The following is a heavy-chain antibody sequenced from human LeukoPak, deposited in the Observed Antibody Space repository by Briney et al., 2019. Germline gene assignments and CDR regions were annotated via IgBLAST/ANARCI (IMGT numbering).Heavy chain of an antibody. V-gene: IGHV1-69*13. CDR3: ALFNYYDSSVPNWFDP. J-gene: IGHJ5*02. D-gene: IGHD3-22*01. CDR2: IIPIFGTA. CDR1: GGTFSSYA. Sequence: ASVKVSCKASGGTFSSYAISWVRQAPGQGLEWMGGIIPIFGTANYAQKFQGRVTITADESTSTAYMELSSLRSEDTAVYYCALFNYYDSSVPNWFDPWGQGTLVTVSS.